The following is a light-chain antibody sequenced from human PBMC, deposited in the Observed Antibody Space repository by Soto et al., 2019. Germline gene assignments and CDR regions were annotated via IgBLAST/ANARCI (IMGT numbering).Light chain of an antibody. CDR2: ATS. CDR1: QAINNY. Sequence: DIEMTQSPSSLSASVGDRVTITCRASQAINNYLAWFQQRPGQAPKSLIFATSILQSGVPPRFSGSGSGTDFTLTITSLQPEDFATYYCQQCGTYPFTFGPGTTVDI. CDR3: QQCGTYPFT. J-gene: IGKJ3*01. V-gene: IGKV1-16*01.